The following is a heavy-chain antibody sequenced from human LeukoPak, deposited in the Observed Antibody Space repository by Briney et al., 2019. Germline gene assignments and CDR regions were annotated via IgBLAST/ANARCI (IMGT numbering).Heavy chain of an antibody. J-gene: IGHJ4*02. CDR3: ARAPRYCSSTSCPEDY. V-gene: IGHV1-2*02. Sequence: GASVKVSCKASGYTFTGYYMHWVRQAPGQGLEWMGWINPNSGGTNYAQKFQGRVTMTRDTSISTAYMELSRLRSDDTAVYYCARAPRYCSSTSCPEDYWGQGTLVTVSS. D-gene: IGHD2-2*01. CDR1: GYTFTGYY. CDR2: INPNSGGT.